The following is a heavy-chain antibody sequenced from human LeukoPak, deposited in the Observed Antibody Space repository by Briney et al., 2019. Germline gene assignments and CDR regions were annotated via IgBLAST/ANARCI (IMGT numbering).Heavy chain of an antibody. CDR1: GGTFSSYA. V-gene: IGHV1-69*05. CDR2: IIPIFGTA. Sequence: SVKVSCKASGGTFSSYAISWVRQAPGQGLEWMGGIIPIFGTANYAQKFQGRVTITTDESTSTAYMELSSLRSEDTAVYYCALVIAAALRGWFDPWGQGTPVTVSS. CDR3: ALVIAAALRGWFDP. J-gene: IGHJ5*02. D-gene: IGHD6-13*01.